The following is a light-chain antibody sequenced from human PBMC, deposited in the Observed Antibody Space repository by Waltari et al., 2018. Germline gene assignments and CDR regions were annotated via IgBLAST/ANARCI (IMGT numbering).Light chain of an antibody. V-gene: IGKV3-20*01. Sequence: EIVLTQSPGTLSLSPGARATLPCRASHTVDSSFLAWYQQKPGQAPRLLISGASGRATGIPDRFSGSGSGTDFTLTIRRLEPEDFAVYYCQQYGSSPWTFGQGSKVEIK. CDR1: HTVDSSF. J-gene: IGKJ1*01. CDR3: QQYGSSPWT. CDR2: GAS.